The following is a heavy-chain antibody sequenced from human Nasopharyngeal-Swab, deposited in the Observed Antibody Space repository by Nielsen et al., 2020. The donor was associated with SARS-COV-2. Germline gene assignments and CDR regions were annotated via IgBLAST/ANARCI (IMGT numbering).Heavy chain of an antibody. CDR3: AKDRQQLANFDY. J-gene: IGHJ4*02. D-gene: IGHD6-13*01. CDR2: IGDSGGKT. V-gene: IGHV3-23*01. CDR1: GFTFSSYC. Sequence: GGSLRLSCAASGFTFSSYCMSWVRQAPGKGLEWVSGIGDSGGKTYYADSVKGRFTISRDNSKNTLNLQMNSLSVEDTAIYYCAKDRQQLANFDYWGQGTLVTVSS.